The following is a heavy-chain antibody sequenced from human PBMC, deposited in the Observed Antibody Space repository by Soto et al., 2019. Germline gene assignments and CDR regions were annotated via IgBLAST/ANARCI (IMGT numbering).Heavy chain of an antibody. CDR2: ISYDGSNK. D-gene: IGHD1-26*01. V-gene: IGHV3-30-3*01. CDR3: ARGGRHWEPYYYCGMDV. Sequence: PGGSLRLSCAASGFTFSSYAMHWVRQAPGKGLEWVAVISYDGSNKYYADSVKGRFTISRDNSKNTLYLQMNSLRAEDTAVYYCARGGRHWEPYYYCGMDVWRHGTSGTV. CDR1: GFTFSSYA. J-gene: IGHJ6*02.